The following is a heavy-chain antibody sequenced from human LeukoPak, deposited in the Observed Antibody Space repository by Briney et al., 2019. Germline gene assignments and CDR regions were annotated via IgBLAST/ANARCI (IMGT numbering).Heavy chain of an antibody. CDR3: ATYSEYYDILTGYLNLFDY. J-gene: IGHJ4*02. Sequence: GGSLRLSCAASGFTFSSYAMSWVRQAPGKGLEWVSAISGSGGSTYYADSVKGRFTISRDNSKNTLYLQMNSLRAEDTAVYYCATYSEYYDILTGYLNLFDYWGQGTLVTVSS. CDR2: ISGSGGST. D-gene: IGHD3-9*01. CDR1: GFTFSSYA. V-gene: IGHV3-23*01.